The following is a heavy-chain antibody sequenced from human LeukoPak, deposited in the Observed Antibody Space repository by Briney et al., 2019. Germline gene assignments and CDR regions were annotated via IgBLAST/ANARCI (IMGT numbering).Heavy chain of an antibody. Sequence: ASVKVSCKASGYTFTSYYMHWVRQAPGQGLEWMGIINPSGGSTSYAQKFQGRATMTRDTSTSTVYMELSSLRSEDTAVYYCARDGMATIPDYWGQGTLVTVSS. CDR1: GYTFTSYY. D-gene: IGHD5-24*01. J-gene: IGHJ4*02. CDR2: INPSGGST. V-gene: IGHV1-46*01. CDR3: ARDGMATIPDY.